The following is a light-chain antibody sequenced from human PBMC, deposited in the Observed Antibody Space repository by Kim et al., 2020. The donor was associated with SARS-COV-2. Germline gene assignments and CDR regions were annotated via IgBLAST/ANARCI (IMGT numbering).Light chain of an antibody. CDR1: QGISND. Sequence: DIQMTQSPSSLSASVGDRVTITCRASQGISNDLAWYQQKPDKVPKLLIYAASALRSGVPFRFSGSGSGTDFTLTISSLQPEDAASYYCQKYNGAPWVFGQGTKVDIK. V-gene: IGKV1-27*01. J-gene: IGKJ1*01. CDR2: AAS. CDR3: QKYNGAPWV.